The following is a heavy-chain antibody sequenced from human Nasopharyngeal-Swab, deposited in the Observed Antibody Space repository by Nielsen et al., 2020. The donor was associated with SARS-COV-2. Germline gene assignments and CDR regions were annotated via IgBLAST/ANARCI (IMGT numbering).Heavy chain of an antibody. CDR2: ISWNSGSI. CDR1: EFTFMNLW. D-gene: IGHD6-13*01. CDR3: ASDSSSWYAYFDY. Sequence: SLKISCAASEFTFMNLWMHWVRQVPGKGLEWVSGISWNSGSIGYADSVKGRFTISRDNAKNSLYLQMNSLRAEDTALYYCASDSSSWYAYFDYWGQGALVTVSS. J-gene: IGHJ4*02. V-gene: IGHV3-9*01.